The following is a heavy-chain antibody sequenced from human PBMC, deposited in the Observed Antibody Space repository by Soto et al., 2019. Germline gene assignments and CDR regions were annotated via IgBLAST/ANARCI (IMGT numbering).Heavy chain of an antibody. J-gene: IGHJ6*02. Sequence: GGSLRLSWVASGFTFSSYAMSWVRQAPGKGLEWVSSISGSGGSTYYADSVKGRFTISRDNSKDTLYLQMNSLRAEDTAVYYCAKDLPLAPVGTQTHYYYYYGMDVWGQGTTVTVSS. CDR3: AKDLPLAPVGTQTHYYYYYGMDV. CDR2: ISGSGGST. D-gene: IGHD1-1*01. V-gene: IGHV3-23*01. CDR1: GFTFSSYA.